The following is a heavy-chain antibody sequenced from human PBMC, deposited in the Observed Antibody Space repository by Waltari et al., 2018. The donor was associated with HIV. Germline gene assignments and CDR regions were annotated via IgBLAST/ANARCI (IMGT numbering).Heavy chain of an antibody. J-gene: IGHJ3*02. CDR1: GGSISSSSYY. V-gene: IGHV4-39*01. D-gene: IGHD3-22*01. CDR2: IYYSGST. Sequence: QLQLQESGPGLVKPSETLSLTCTVSGGSISSSSYYWGWIRQPPGTGLEWIGSIYYSGSTYYNPSLKSRVTISVDTSKNQFSLKLSSVTAADTAVYYCAITYYYDSSGSPTWAFDIWGQGTMVTVSS. CDR3: AITYYYDSSGSPTWAFDI.